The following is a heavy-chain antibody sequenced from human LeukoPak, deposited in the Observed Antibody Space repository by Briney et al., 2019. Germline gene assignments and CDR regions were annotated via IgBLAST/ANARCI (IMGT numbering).Heavy chain of an antibody. V-gene: IGHV4-31*03. CDR3: ARSHEPGYYYDSSGYAQFDY. D-gene: IGHD3-22*01. J-gene: IGHJ4*02. Sequence: PSETLSLTCTVSGGSISSGGYYWSWIRQHPGKGLEWIGYIYYSGSTYYNPSLKSRVTISVDTSKNQFSLKLSSVTAADTAVYYCARSHEPGYYYDSSGYAQFDYWGQGTLVTVSS. CDR2: IYYSGST. CDR1: GGSISSGGYY.